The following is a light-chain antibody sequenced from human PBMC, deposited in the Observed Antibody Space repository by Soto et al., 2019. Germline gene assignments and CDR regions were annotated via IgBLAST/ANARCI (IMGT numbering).Light chain of an antibody. Sequence: ETVLAHSPATLSLSPGERATLSCRATQSISVYLAWYQHKPGQAPRLLIYDTSKRAAGIPARFSGSGSGTDFTLTISSLEPEDFAVYYCQQRRYWPLTFGGGTKVDIK. CDR3: QQRRYWPLT. V-gene: IGKV3-11*01. J-gene: IGKJ4*01. CDR2: DTS. CDR1: QSISVY.